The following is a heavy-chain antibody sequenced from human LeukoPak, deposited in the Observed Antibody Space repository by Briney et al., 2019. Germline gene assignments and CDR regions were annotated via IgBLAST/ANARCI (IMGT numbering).Heavy chain of an antibody. J-gene: IGHJ4*02. V-gene: IGHV3-74*01. D-gene: IGHD1-20*01. CDR1: GFTFSNYM. CDR2: IKSDGITI. CDR3: LRDLNWSLDQ. Sequence: GGSLRLSCAASGFTFSNYMMHLVRQAPGKGLVWVSRIKSDGITITYADSVKVRFTISRDNAKNTLYLQMNSLRAEDTAVYYCLRDLNWSLDQWGQGTLVTVSS.